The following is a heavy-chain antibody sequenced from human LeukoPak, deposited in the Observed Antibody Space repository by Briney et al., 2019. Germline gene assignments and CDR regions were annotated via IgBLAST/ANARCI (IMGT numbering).Heavy chain of an antibody. J-gene: IGHJ5*02. Sequence: SETLSLTCSVSNFSFSSEYYWSWIRQPAGKGLEWIGRIYSTGITNYNPSLKSRVTMSVDTSKNQFSLKLSSVTAADTAVYYCARGSDILTGYSLGWFDPWGQGTLVTVSS. CDR1: NFSFSSEYY. CDR3: ARGSDILTGYSLGWFDP. D-gene: IGHD3-9*01. V-gene: IGHV4-4*07. CDR2: IYSTGIT.